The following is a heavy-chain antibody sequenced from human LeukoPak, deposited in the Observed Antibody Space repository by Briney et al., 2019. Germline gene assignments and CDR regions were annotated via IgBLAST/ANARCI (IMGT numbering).Heavy chain of an antibody. CDR2: INPTSGAT. D-gene: IGHD6-13*01. CDR3: ARDAFSGYSSSWHEDF. V-gene: IGHV1-2*02. J-gene: IGHJ4*02. Sequence: ASVKVSCKASEYTFTAYYIHGVRQAPGQGLEGRGWINPTSGATNYAQKFLGRMTMTRDTFISTAYMELNRLTSDDTAVYFCARDAFSGYSSSWHEDFWGQGTLVTVSS. CDR1: EYTFTAYY.